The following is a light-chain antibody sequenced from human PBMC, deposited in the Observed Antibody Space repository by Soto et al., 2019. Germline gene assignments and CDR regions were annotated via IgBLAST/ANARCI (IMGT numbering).Light chain of an antibody. V-gene: IGKV3-11*01. Sequence: EIVLTQSPATLSLSPGERATLSCRASQSVDSYLTWYQQRPGQAPRLLIYDVSKRATGIPVRFSGSGSGTDFTLTISRLVLEVVAIYYCQQRRNWPLTFGGGTKVEIE. CDR2: DVS. CDR1: QSVDSY. CDR3: QQRRNWPLT. J-gene: IGKJ4*01.